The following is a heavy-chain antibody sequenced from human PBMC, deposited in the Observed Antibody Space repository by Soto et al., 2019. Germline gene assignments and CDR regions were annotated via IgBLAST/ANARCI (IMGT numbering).Heavy chain of an antibody. CDR3: ARDLIASAGLWYFDY. D-gene: IGHD6-13*01. CDR2: VYYSGSA. V-gene: IGHV4-31*03. Sequence: QVQLQESGPGLVKPSQTLSLTCTVSGGSVSSGGHYWSWIRQHPGKGLEWIGYVYYSGSASHNPSLKSRVTISLDTLKNQFSLRLSSVTAADTAVYYCARDLIASAGLWYFDYWGQGTLVTVSS. J-gene: IGHJ4*02. CDR1: GGSVSSGGHY.